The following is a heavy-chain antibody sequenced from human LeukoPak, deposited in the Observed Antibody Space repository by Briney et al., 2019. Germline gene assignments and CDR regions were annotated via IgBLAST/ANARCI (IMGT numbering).Heavy chain of an antibody. Sequence: SETLSLTCTVSGGSIRSSKYYGGWIRQPPGKGQEWIGSIYYSGYTDYTPSLKSRVMISIDTSKNQFSLRLSSVTAADTAVYYCARHGTYYYDSSGYSFDYWGQGTLVTVSS. CDR3: ARHGTYYYDSSGYSFDY. D-gene: IGHD3-22*01. CDR1: GGSIRSSKYY. CDR2: IYYSGYT. V-gene: IGHV4-39*01. J-gene: IGHJ4*02.